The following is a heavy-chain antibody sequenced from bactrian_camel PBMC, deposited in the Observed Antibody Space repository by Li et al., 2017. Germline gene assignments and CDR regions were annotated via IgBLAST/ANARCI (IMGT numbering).Heavy chain of an antibody. J-gene: IGHJ4*01. Sequence: HVQLVESGGGSVQAGGSLRLSCAASAHISGSVCMGYFRQAPGKEREGVAAVLTDGTTYYRDSVKGRFTISQDKAKNTVYLQMHNLQSADTGIYFCAARDTGLCEIMSAYNYWGQGTQVTVS. CDR2: VLTDGTT. D-gene: IGHD5*01. CDR3: AARDTGLCEIMSAYNY. CDR1: AHISGSVC. V-gene: IGHV3-3*01.